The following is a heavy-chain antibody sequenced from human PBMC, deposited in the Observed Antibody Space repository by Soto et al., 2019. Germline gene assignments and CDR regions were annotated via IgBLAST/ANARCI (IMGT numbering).Heavy chain of an antibody. CDR1: GGSIIASNW. V-gene: IGHV4-4*02. CDR3: ARLFGP. D-gene: IGHD3-16*01. Sequence: SETLSLTCAVSGGSIIASNWWTWIRQPPGQGLEWIGEIHHSGTTYYTASLRSRVTLSIDKSKSQFSLRLTSVTAADTAVYYCARLFGPWGQGTLVTVSS. J-gene: IGHJ5*02. CDR2: IHHSGTT.